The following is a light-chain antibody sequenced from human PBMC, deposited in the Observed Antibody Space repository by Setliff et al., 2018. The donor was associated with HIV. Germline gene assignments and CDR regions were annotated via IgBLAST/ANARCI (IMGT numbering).Light chain of an antibody. CDR1: SSDVGSYHL. V-gene: IGLV2-23*01. Sequence: LTQPASVSGSPGQSITISCTGTSSDVGSYHLVSWYQVHPGKAPKLIIYEATKRPSGVPIRFSGSRSGNTASLTISGLQAGDEADYYCCSYAGISNLLFGGGTKVTVL. J-gene: IGLJ2*01. CDR2: EAT. CDR3: CSYAGISNLL.